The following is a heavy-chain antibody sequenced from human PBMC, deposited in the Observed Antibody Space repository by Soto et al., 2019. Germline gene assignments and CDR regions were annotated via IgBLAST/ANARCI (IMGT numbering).Heavy chain of an antibody. CDR1: GFAFSNFH. CDR3: AKRFSDAWEAGMDV. J-gene: IGHJ6*02. Sequence: EMQVLESGGGLVQPGGSLRLSCAASGFAFSNFHMNWVRQAPGKGLQWVATIGGAGNDIHYADSVEGRFTVSRDNSKNILHLQMDGLRDEDTAIYYCAKRFSDAWEAGMDVWGQGTTVTVSS. V-gene: IGHV3-23*01. D-gene: IGHD1-26*01. CDR2: IGGAGNDI.